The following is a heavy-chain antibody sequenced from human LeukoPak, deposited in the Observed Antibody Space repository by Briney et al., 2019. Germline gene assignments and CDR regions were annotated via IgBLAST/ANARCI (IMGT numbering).Heavy chain of an antibody. V-gene: IGHV4-34*01. J-gene: IGHJ5*02. CDR2: INHSGST. Sequence: SETLSLTCAVYGGSFSGYYWSWIRQPPGKGLEWIGEINHSGSTNYNPSLKSRVTISVDTSKNQFSLKLSSVTAADTAVYYCARDGGSSWYPGPWGQGTLVTVSS. CDR3: ARDGGSSWYPGP. CDR1: GGSFSGYY. D-gene: IGHD6-13*01.